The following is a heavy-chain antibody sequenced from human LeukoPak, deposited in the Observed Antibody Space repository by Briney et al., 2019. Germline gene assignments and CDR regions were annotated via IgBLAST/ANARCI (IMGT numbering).Heavy chain of an antibody. D-gene: IGHD6-25*01. CDR3: ARVNSGYVPYIAY. J-gene: IGHJ4*02. CDR2: IKQDGRES. Sequence: GRSLRLSYPVSGFTVSSYWISSVRQPPGIGTEWLVNIKQDGRESYYADSVKGRFTISRDNAKNSLYLQMNSLRAEDTAVYYCARVNSGYVPYIAYWGQGTLVTVSS. CDR1: GFTVSSYW. V-gene: IGHV3-7*01.